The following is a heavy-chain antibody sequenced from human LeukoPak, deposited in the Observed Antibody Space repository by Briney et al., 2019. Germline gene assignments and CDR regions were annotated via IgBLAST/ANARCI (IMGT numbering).Heavy chain of an antibody. CDR2: IYTSGST. CDR3: ARDSGRATYYYDSSGYFH. D-gene: IGHD3-22*01. J-gene: IGHJ1*01. V-gene: IGHV4-61*02. CDR1: GGSISSGSYY. Sequence: PSETLSLTCTVSGGSISSGSYYWSWIRQPAGKGLEWIGRIYTSGSTNYNPSLKSRVTISVDTSKNQFSLKLSSVTAADTAVYYCARDSGRATYYYDSSGYFHWGQGTLVTVSS.